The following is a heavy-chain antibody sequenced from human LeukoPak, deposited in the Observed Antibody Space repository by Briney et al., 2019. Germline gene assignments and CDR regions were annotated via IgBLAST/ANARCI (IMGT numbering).Heavy chain of an antibody. CDR2: TSSSDAGT. D-gene: IGHD2-21*01. J-gene: IGHJ4*02. Sequence: GGSLRLSCAAFGFPLSSYAMSWVRQAPGKGLEWVSATSSSDAGTYHADSVRGRFTISRDNSRNTLYLQMNSLRVEDAAVYYCARAPVTSCRGAYCYPFDYWGQGTLVTVSS. CDR3: ARAPVTSCRGAYCYPFDY. V-gene: IGHV3-23*01. CDR1: GFPLSSYA.